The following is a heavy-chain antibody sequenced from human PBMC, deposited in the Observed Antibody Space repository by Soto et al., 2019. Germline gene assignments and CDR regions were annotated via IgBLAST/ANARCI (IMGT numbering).Heavy chain of an antibody. CDR1: GGSISGYY. D-gene: IGHD1-26*01. CDR3: SRVSGSNSGGYTRGMDV. J-gene: IGHJ6*02. V-gene: IGHV4-4*07. CDR2: IYSDGTT. Sequence: SETLSLTCTVSGGSISGYYWSWVRQPAGKGLEWVGRIYSDGTTNYSPSLKSRVTMSLDTSKDQFSLHLNSVTAADTAVYYCSRVSGSNSGGYTRGMDVWGQGTTVTVSS.